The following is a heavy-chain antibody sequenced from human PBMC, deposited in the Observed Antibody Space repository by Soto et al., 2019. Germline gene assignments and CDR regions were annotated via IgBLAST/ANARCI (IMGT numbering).Heavy chain of an antibody. CDR2: IYYSGST. Sequence: SETLSLTCTVSGGSVSSGSYYWSWIRQPPGKGLEWIGYIYYSGSTNYNPSLKSRVTISVDTSKNQFSLKLSSVTAADTAVYYCARGSGSSGWYTPPYWGQGTLVTVSS. V-gene: IGHV4-61*01. D-gene: IGHD6-19*01. J-gene: IGHJ4*02. CDR3: ARGSGSSGWYTPPY. CDR1: GGSVSSGSYY.